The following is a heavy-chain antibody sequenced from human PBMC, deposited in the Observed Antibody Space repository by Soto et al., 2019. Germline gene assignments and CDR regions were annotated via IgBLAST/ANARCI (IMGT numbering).Heavy chain of an antibody. CDR2: TYYRSKWYN. Sequence: SQALSLTCASCGDSISSNSAAWNWIRQSPSRGLEWLGRTYYRSKWYNDYAVSVKGRITINPDTSKHQFSLQLNSVAPEDTAVYYCARGRDCSGTSCYVDWFDPWGQGTLVTVSS. V-gene: IGHV6-1*01. CDR3: ARGRDCSGTSCYVDWFDP. D-gene: IGHD2-2*01. J-gene: IGHJ5*02. CDR1: GDSISSNSAA.